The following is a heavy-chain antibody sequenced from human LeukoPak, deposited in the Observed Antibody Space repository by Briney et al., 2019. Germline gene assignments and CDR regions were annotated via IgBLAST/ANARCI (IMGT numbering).Heavy chain of an antibody. CDR1: GGSFRSYY. CDR2: ISYSGST. Sequence: SETLSLTCTVSGGSFRSYYWAWIRQPPGKGLEWIAFISYSGSTTVNPSLKSRVTTSVDTSKNQFSLKLSSVTAADTAVYYCARHTPLMTFDHWGQGTRVTVSS. V-gene: IGHV4-59*01. D-gene: IGHD2-8*01. J-gene: IGHJ4*02. CDR3: ARHTPLMTFDH.